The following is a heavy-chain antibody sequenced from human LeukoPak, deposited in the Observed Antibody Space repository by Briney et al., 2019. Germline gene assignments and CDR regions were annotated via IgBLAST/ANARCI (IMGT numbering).Heavy chain of an antibody. J-gene: IGHJ4*02. CDR2: IYYSGST. CDR3: ARAKVTTVTTAYYFDY. V-gene: IGHV4-59*01. D-gene: IGHD4-11*01. Sequence: TSETLSLTCTVSGGSISSYYWSWIRQPPGKGLEWIGYIYYSGSTNYNPSLKSRVTISVDTSKNQFSLKLSSVTAADTAVYYCARAKVTTVTTAYYFDYWGQGTLVTVSS. CDR1: GGSISSYY.